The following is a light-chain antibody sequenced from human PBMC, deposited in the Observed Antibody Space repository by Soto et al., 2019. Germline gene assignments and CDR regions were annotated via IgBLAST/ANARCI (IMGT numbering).Light chain of an antibody. CDR2: WAS. CDR1: QSVLYSSNNKNY. J-gene: IGKJ5*01. CDR3: QIYDSWPL. V-gene: IGKV4-1*01. Sequence: DIVMTQSPDSLAVSLGERATINCKSSQSVLYSSNNKNYLAWYQQKPGQPPKLPSYWASTRESGVPDRFSGSGSGTEFTLTISGLQSEDFAVYYCQIYDSWPLFGQGTRLEIK.